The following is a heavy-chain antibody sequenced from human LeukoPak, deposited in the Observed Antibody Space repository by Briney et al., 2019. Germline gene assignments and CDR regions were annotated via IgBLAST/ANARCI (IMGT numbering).Heavy chain of an antibody. CDR1: GFTFSDYS. Sequence: PGGSLRLSCSASGFTFSDYSMHWVRQAPGKGLEWVANIKQDGSEKYYVDSVKGRFTISRDNAKNSLYLQMNSLRAEDTALYYCAKDQTPIYCSGGSCNNWFDPWGQGTLVTVSS. V-gene: IGHV3-7*03. CDR3: AKDQTPIYCSGGSCNNWFDP. J-gene: IGHJ5*02. CDR2: IKQDGSEK. D-gene: IGHD2-15*01.